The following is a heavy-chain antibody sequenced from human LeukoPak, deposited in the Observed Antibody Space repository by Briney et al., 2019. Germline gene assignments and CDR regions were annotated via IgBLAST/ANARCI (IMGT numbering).Heavy chain of an antibody. J-gene: IGHJ6*02. CDR1: GFIFDDYA. D-gene: IGHD6-19*01. CDR2: ISWNSGSI. CDR3: AKDILISSASDYYYYYGMDV. V-gene: IGHV3-9*01. Sequence: GGSLRLSCAASGFIFDDYAMHWVRQAPGKGLEWVSGISWNSGSIGYADSVKGRFTISRDNAKNSLYLQMNSLRAEDTALYYCAKDILISSASDYYYYYGMDVWGQGTTVTVSS.